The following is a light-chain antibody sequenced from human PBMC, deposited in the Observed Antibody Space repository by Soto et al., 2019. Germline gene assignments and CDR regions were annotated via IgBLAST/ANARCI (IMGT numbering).Light chain of an antibody. CDR2: GAS. CDR1: QSLRSK. CDR3: QQYNDWPTT. V-gene: IGKV3-15*01. Sequence: EIVMTQSPATLSASPGERATLSCRASQSLRSKLAWYQHKPGQAPRLLIYGASTRATGIPARFSGSGSGTEFTLTISSLQSEDSAGYFCQQYNDWPTTFGQGTKVDIK. J-gene: IGKJ1*01.